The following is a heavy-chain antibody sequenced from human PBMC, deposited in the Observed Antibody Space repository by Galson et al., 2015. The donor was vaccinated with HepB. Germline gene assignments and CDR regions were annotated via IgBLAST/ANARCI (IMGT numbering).Heavy chain of an antibody. CDR3: ARRPLRYFDWLSTTPHSFDY. D-gene: IGHD3-9*01. CDR2: IYYSGST. Sequence: SETLSLTCTVSGGSTSSSSYYWGWIRQPPGKGLEWIGSIYYSGSTYYNPSLKSRVTISVDTSKNQFSLKLSSGTAADTAVYYCARRPLRYFDWLSTTPHSFDYWGQGTLVTVSS. J-gene: IGHJ4*02. V-gene: IGHV4-39*01. CDR1: GGSTSSSSYY.